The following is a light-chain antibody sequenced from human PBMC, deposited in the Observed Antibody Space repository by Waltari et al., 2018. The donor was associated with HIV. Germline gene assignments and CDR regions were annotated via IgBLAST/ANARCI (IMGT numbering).Light chain of an antibody. J-gene: IGLJ1*01. Sequence: QSVLTQPPSASGTLGQRVNISCPGSSSNVGSKPVYWFQQVPGTTPKLLIYRDSQRRSGIPDRVSGSKSGASASLTISGLRSEDEADYYCVAWDDSLSGYVFGTGTRVSVL. CDR1: SSNVGSKP. V-gene: IGLV1-47*01. CDR3: VAWDDSLSGYV. CDR2: RDS.